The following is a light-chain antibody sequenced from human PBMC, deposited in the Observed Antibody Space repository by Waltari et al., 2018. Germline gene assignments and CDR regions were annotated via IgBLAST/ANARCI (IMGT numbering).Light chain of an antibody. CDR3: QAWDSSTANVV. V-gene: IGLV3-1*01. CDR2: QDS. J-gene: IGLJ2*01. Sequence: SYELTQPPSVSVSPGQTASITCSGAKLGDKYACWYQQKPGQSPVLVIYQDSKRPSGSPERFAGSNSGNTATLTISGTQARDDADYYCQAWDSSTANVVFGGGTKLTVL. CDR1: KLGDKY.